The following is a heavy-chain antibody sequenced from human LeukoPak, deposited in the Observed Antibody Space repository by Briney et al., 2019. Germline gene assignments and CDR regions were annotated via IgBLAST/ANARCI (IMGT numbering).Heavy chain of an antibody. CDR2: ISVDGNAK. Sequence: PGGSLRLSCAASGFSFSSYSINWVRQAPGKGLEWVSYISVDGNAKHYTDSVKGRFTNYRDNAKNALYLQMNSLRAEDKAVYFCARDYVYAFDYWGQGALVTVSS. V-gene: IGHV3-48*01. CDR3: ARDYVYAFDY. CDR1: GFSFSSYS. D-gene: IGHD2/OR15-2a*01. J-gene: IGHJ4*02.